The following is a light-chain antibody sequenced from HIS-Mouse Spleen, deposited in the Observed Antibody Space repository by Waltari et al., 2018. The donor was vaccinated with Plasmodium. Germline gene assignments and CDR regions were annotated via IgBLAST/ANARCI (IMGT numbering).Light chain of an antibody. J-gene: IGKJ3*01. V-gene: IGKV1-33*01. CDR2: DAS. CDR1: QDISNY. Sequence: DIQMTQSPSSLSASVGYRVTLTCQASQDISNYLNWYQQKPGKAPKLLIYDASNLETGVPSRFSGSGSGTDFTFTISSLQPEDIATYYCQQYDNLPPLFTFGPGTKVDIK. CDR3: QQYDNLPPLFT.